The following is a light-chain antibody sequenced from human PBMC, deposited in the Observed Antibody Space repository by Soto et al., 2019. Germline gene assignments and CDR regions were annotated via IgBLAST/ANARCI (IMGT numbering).Light chain of an antibody. CDR3: QQTYSTPWT. J-gene: IGKJ1*01. Sequence: DIQMTQSPSSLSASAGDRVTITCRASQSIGRYLHWYQQKPGKAPRLLIYGTFSLENGVPSRFSGSGSGTDFTLTISSLQPEDFATYYCQQTYSTPWTFGQGTKVEIK. V-gene: IGKV1-39*01. CDR2: GTF. CDR1: QSIGRY.